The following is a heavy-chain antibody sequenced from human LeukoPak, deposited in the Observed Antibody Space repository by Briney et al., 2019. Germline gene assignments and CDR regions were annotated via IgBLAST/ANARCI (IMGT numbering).Heavy chain of an antibody. CDR2: IYPGDSDT. V-gene: IGHV5-51*01. CDR1: GYSFTYW. J-gene: IGHJ4*02. CDR3: ARKHDYSNAGVDS. Sequence: GESLKISCKGSGYSFTYWIGWVRQMPGKGLEWMGIIYPGDSDTRYSPSFQGQVTISADKSISTAYLQWSSLKASDTAMYFCARKHDYSNAGVDSWGQGTLVTVSS. D-gene: IGHD4-11*01.